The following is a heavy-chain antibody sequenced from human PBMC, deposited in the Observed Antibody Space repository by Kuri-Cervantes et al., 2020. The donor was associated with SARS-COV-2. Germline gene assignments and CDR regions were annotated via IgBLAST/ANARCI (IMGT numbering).Heavy chain of an antibody. Sequence: GESLKISCVVSGFTFSNYGMHWVRQTPSRGLEWVAIIWYDGTYKYYADSVEGRLSISRDNSKNSLYLQMNNLRAEDTALYYCVRDYCSGGSCYGFDSWGQGTLVTVSS. J-gene: IGHJ4*02. V-gene: IGHV3-33*01. CDR1: GFTFSNYG. CDR3: VRDYCSGGSCYGFDS. D-gene: IGHD2-15*01. CDR2: IWYDGTYK.